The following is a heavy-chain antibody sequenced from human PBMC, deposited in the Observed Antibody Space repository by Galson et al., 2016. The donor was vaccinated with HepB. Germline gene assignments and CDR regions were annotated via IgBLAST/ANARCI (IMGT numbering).Heavy chain of an antibody. CDR1: GFTFGSFG. CDR3: ARDRAAGDIRNWFDP. J-gene: IGHJ5*02. V-gene: IGHV1-18*04. Sequence: SVKVSCKASGFTFGSFGITWVRRAPGQGLEWMGWISAFNGDTHSAQKFQGRITMTTDTLTSTAFLELTNLKSDDTAVYYCARDRAAGDIRNWFDPWGQGTLVTVSS. D-gene: IGHD6-13*01. CDR2: ISAFNGDT.